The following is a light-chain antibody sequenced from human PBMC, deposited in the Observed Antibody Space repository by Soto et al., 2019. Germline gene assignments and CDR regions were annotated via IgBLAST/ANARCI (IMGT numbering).Light chain of an antibody. J-gene: IGLJ1*01. CDR2: QGT. V-gene: IGLV2-23*01. CDR1: RSDVGTYNL. Sequence: HSALTQPASVSGSPGQSITISCTGSRSDVGTYNLVSWYQQHPGKAPKLMIYQGTKRPSGVSNRFSGSKSGNTAPLTISGLQAEDEADYYCCSYAGSSSYVFGTGTKVTVX. CDR3: CSYAGSSSYV.